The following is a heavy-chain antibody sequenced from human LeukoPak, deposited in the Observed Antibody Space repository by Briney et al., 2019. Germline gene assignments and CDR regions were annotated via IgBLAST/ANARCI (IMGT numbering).Heavy chain of an antibody. D-gene: IGHD2-2*01. J-gene: IGHJ5*02. CDR3: ARDSSEYCSSTSCYFGNWFDP. CDR2: IYSGGST. Sequence: GGSLRLSCAASGFTVSSNYMSWVRQAPGKGLEWVSVIYSGGSTYYADSVKGRFTISRDNSKNTLYLQMNSLRAEDTAVYYCARDSSEYCSSTSCYFGNWFDPWGQGTLVTVSS. CDR1: GFTVSSNY. V-gene: IGHV3-66*01.